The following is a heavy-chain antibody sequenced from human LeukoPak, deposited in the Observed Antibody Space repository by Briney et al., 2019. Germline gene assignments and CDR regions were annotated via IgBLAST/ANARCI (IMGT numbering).Heavy chain of an antibody. V-gene: IGHV3-23*01. CDR3: AKEVRTAMVFWYYFDY. J-gene: IGHJ4*02. D-gene: IGHD5-18*01. Sequence: RGSLRLSCAASGLSFSSHAFSWVRQAPGKGLEWVSAINGYTTYYADSVKGRFTISRDNSENTVYLLMDSLRAEDTAVYYCAKEVRTAMVFWYYFDYWGQGTLVTVAS. CDR1: GLSFSSHA. CDR2: INGYTT.